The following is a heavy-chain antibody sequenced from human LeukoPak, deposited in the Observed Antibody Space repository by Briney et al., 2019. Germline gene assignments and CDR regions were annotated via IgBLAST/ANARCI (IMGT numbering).Heavy chain of an antibody. CDR3: TTSENNGYIPDI. J-gene: IGHJ4*02. CDR1: GFTFSDAW. V-gene: IGHV3-15*01. D-gene: IGHD5-24*01. Sequence: GGSLRLSCAASGFTFSDAWMSWVRQAPGKGLEWVGRIKSKTEGGTTDYAAPAKGRFSIARDDSKDTLYLQMSRLRTEDTAVYYCTTSENNGYIPDIWGQGTLVTVSS. CDR2: IKSKTEGGTT.